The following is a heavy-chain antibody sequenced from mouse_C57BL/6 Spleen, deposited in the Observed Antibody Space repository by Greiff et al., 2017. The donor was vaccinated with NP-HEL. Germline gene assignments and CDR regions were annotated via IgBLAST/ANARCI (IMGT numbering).Heavy chain of an antibody. CDR2: IYPRSGNT. Sequence: QVQLQQSGAELARAGASVKLSCKASGYTFTSYGISWVKQRTGQGLEWIGEIYPRSGNTYYNEKFKGKATLTADKSSSTAYMELRSLTSEDSAVYFCARGGYSNYKDYFDYWGQGTTLTVSS. V-gene: IGHV1-81*01. CDR3: ARGGYSNYKDYFDY. CDR1: GYTFTSYG. D-gene: IGHD2-5*01. J-gene: IGHJ2*01.